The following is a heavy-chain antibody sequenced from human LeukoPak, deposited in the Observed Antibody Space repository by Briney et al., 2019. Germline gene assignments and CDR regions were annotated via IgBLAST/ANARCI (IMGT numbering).Heavy chain of an antibody. V-gene: IGHV1-18*04. Sequence: ASVKVSCKASGYTFTSYGISWVRQAPGQGLEWMGWISAYNGNTNYAQKLQGRVTMTTDTSTSTAYMELRSLRSDDTVVYYCARAGGYSYQLTEGGDAFDIWGQGTMVTVSS. CDR3: ARAGGYSYQLTEGGDAFDI. J-gene: IGHJ3*02. CDR2: ISAYNGNT. D-gene: IGHD5-18*01. CDR1: GYTFTSYG.